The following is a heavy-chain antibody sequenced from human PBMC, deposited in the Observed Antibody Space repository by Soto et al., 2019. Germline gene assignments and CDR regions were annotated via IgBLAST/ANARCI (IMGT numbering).Heavy chain of an antibody. J-gene: IGHJ6*02. Sequence: SETLSLTCTVSGGSISSGVYYWSWIRQHPGKGLEWIGYIYYSGSTYYNPSLKSRVTISVDTSKNQFSLKLSPVTAADTAVYYCAREFRELLKGRYYYYGMDVWGQGTTVTVSS. D-gene: IGHD3-10*01. CDR1: GGSISSGVYY. CDR3: AREFRELLKGRYYYYGMDV. CDR2: IYYSGST. V-gene: IGHV4-31*03.